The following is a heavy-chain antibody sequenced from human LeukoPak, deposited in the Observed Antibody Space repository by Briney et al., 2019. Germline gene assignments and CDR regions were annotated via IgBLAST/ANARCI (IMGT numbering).Heavy chain of an antibody. CDR1: GFTFSSYA. Sequence: GGSLRLSCAVSGFTFSSYAMHWVRQAPGKGLEYVSAISSNGGSTYYANSVKGRFTISRDNSKNTLYLQMGSLRAEDMAVYYCARGGVGATLRDNWFDPWGQGTLVTVSS. D-gene: IGHD1-26*01. V-gene: IGHV3-64*01. CDR3: ARGGVGATLRDNWFDP. CDR2: ISSNGGST. J-gene: IGHJ5*02.